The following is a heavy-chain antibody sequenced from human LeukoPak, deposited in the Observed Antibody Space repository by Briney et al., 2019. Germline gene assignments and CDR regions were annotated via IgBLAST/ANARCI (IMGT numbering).Heavy chain of an antibody. CDR1: GFTFSRYS. CDR2: ISSSSSTI. V-gene: IGHV3-48*01. Sequence: GGSLRLSCAASGFTFSRYSMNWVRQAPGKGLEWVSYISSSSSTIYYADSVKGRFTISRDNAKNSLYLQMNSLRAEDTAMYYCARMYQLLYDDAFDIWGQGTMVTVSS. CDR3: ARMYQLLYDDAFDI. D-gene: IGHD2-2*02. J-gene: IGHJ3*02.